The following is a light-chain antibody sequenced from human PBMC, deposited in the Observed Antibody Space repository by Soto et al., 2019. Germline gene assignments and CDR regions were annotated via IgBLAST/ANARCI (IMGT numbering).Light chain of an antibody. CDR3: LQHNNYPWT. V-gene: IGKV1-17*03. CDR1: QGIRNY. CDR2: AAS. J-gene: IGKJ1*01. Sequence: DIQMTQSPSAMSASVGDRVTITCRASQGIRNYLAWFQQRPGKVPKLLIYAASSLESGVPSRFSGSGSGTEFTLTISSLQPEDFATYYCLQHNNYPWTFGQGTKVEIK.